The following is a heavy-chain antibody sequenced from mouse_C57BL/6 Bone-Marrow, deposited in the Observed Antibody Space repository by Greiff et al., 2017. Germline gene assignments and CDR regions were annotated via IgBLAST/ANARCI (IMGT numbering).Heavy chain of an antibody. V-gene: IGHV1-64*01. CDR2: IHPNSGST. J-gene: IGHJ2*01. CDR3: ARDPSGVYYFDY. D-gene: IGHD2-10*02. Sequence: VQLQQPGAELVKPGASVKLSCKASGYTFTSYWMHWVKQRPGQGLEWIGMIHPNSGSTNYNEKFKSKATLTVDKSSSTAYMQLSSLTSEDSAVYYCARDPSGVYYFDYWGQGTTLTVSS. CDR1: GYTFTSYW.